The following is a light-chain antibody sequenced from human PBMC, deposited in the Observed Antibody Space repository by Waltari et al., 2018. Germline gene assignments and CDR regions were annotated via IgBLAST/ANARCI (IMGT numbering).Light chain of an antibody. CDR3: QQANSFLPGT. CDR1: QDINKW. J-gene: IGKJ5*01. CDR2: AAS. V-gene: IGKV1-12*01. Sequence: DIQMTQSPSSVSASVGDRVTITCRASQDINKWLAWYQQKPGKAPKLLIYAASTLQGGVSSRFSGSGSGTDSTLTITSLQPEDFATYYCQQANSFLPGTFGQGTRLEI.